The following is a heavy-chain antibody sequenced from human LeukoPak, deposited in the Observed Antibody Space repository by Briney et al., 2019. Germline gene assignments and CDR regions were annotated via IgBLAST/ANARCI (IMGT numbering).Heavy chain of an antibody. Sequence: PGGSLRLSCAASGFTFSSYSMNWVRQAPGKGLEWVSYISSSSSTIYYADSVKGRFTISRDNAKNSLYLQMNSLRAEDTAVYYCARVGGGRTMVRGVIKGWFDPWGQGTLVTVSS. CDR2: ISSSSSTI. V-gene: IGHV3-48*01. J-gene: IGHJ5*02. D-gene: IGHD3-10*01. CDR3: ARVGGGRTMVRGVIKGWFDP. CDR1: GFTFSSYS.